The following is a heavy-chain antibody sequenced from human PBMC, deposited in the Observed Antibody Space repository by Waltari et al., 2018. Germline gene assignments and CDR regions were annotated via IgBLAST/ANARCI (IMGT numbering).Heavy chain of an antibody. V-gene: IGHV3-74*03. J-gene: IGHJ4*02. Sequence: EVQLVESGGGLVQPGGSLRLSCAASGFRPAHWLDGVRQAPGKGLVWVSRMKTDGTSITYADSVKGRFTISRDSAKNTYYLQMNGLRAEDTAVYYCTTNPVYWGQGTLVTVSS. CDR2: MKTDGTSI. CDR3: TTNPVY. CDR1: GFRPAHW.